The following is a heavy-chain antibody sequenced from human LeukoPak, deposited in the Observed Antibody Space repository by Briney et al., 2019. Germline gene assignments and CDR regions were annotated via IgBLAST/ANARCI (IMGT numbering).Heavy chain of an antibody. CDR1: DGSINNYY. J-gene: IGHJ6*02. CDR2: IHYSGST. Sequence: SETLSLTCTVSDGSINNYYWTWIRQPPGKGLEWIGCIHYSGSTNYNPSLKSRVTISVDTSKNRFSLKLSSVTAADTAVYYCARAATTVTTVEGNGMDVWGQGTTVTVSS. D-gene: IGHD4-17*01. CDR3: ARAATTVTTVEGNGMDV. V-gene: IGHV4-59*01.